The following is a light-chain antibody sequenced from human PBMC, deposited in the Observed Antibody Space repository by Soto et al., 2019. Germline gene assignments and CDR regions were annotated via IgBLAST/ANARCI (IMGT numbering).Light chain of an antibody. CDR3: GSYAGSSRSV. CDR2: EGS. CDR1: SRDVGGYTL. Sequence: QSALTQPASVSGSPGQSITISCTGTSRDVGGYTLVSWYQQYPAKAPKLMIYEGSKRSSGVSHRFSGSKSGNTASLTISGLQAEDEADYYCGSYAGSSRSVFGTGTKVTVL. J-gene: IGLJ1*01. V-gene: IGLV2-23*01.